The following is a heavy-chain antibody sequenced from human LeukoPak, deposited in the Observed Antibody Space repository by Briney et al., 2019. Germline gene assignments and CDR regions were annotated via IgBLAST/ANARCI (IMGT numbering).Heavy chain of an antibody. D-gene: IGHD6-13*01. CDR2: ISWNSGTM. CDR3: AKRSAAGTVGYFDS. V-gene: IGHV3-9*01. CDR1: GFTFSNYA. Sequence: GRSLRLSCAASGFTFSNYAMHWVRQAPGKGLEWVSGISWNSGTMYYADSVKGRFTISRDDAKNSLYLQMNSLRAEDTALYYCAKRSAAGTVGYFDSWGQGILVTVSS. J-gene: IGHJ4*02.